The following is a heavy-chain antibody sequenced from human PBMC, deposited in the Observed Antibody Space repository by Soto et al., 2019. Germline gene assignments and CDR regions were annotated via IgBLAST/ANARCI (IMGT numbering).Heavy chain of an antibody. CDR1: GFTFSSYA. J-gene: IGHJ4*02. Sequence: GGSLRLSCAASGFTFSSYAMSWVRQDPGKGLEWVSAISGSGGSTYYADSVKGRFTISRDNSKNTLYLQMNSLRAEDTAVYYCAKDLTRGDTAMVPTFDYWGQGTLVTVSS. D-gene: IGHD5-18*01. CDR3: AKDLTRGDTAMVPTFDY. V-gene: IGHV3-23*01. CDR2: ISGSGGST.